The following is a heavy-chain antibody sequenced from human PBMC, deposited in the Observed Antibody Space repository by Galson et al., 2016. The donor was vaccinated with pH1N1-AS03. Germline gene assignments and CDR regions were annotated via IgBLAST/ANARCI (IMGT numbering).Heavy chain of an antibody. D-gene: IGHD3-10*01. J-gene: IGHJ4*02. CDR1: GFTFSNLW. Sequence: SLRLSCAASGFTFSNLWMHWVRQGPGKGLVWVARVNGDGSSTTYADSVKGRFTISRDNAKNTVYLQMISLRAEDTAVYYCATGRGYHYEYWGQGTLVTVSS. CDR3: ATGRGYHYEY. CDR2: VNGDGSST. V-gene: IGHV3-74*01.